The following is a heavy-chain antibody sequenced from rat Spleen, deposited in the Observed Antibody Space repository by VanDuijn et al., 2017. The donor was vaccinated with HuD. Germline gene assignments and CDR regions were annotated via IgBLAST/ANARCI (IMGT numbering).Heavy chain of an antibody. J-gene: IGHJ2*01. V-gene: IGHV5S13*01. D-gene: IGHD1-11*01. CDR3: ARQEDYGGYSRDYFGY. Sequence: EVQLVESGGGLVQPGRSLKLSCAASGFTFSNYDMAWVRQAPTKGLEWIASISTGGGNTYYRDSVKGRFTISRDNAKNTQYLQMDSLRSEDTATYYCARQEDYGGYSRDYFGYWGQGVVVTVSS. CDR1: GFTFSNYD. CDR2: ISTGGGNT.